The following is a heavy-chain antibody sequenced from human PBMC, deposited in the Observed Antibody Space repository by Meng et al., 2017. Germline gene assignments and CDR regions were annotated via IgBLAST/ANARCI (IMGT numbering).Heavy chain of an antibody. CDR1: GFSFSSYW. J-gene: IGHJ3*02. CDR2: IKQDGSEK. D-gene: IGHD6-25*01. CDR3: TKGGAAGTPVTYAFDI. V-gene: IGHV3-7*01. Sequence: GGSLRLSCAASGFSFSSYWMTWVRQAPGKGLEWVGSIKQDGSEKYYVDSVKGRFTISRDNAKNSLYLQMDSLRAEDTAVYYCTKGGAAGTPVTYAFDIWGQGTVVTVSS.